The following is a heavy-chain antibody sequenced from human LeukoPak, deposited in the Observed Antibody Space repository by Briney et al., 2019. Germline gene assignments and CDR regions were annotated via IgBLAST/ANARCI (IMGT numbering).Heavy chain of an antibody. V-gene: IGHV4-59*01. CDR2: IYYSGST. Sequence: PSETLSLTCTVPGGSISSYYWSWIRQPPGKGLEWIGYIYYSGSTNYNPSLKSRVTISVDTSKNQFSLKLSSVTAADTAVYYCARIRVRITIFGVVIEHFDYWGQGTLVTVSS. CDR3: ARIRVRITIFGVVIEHFDY. J-gene: IGHJ4*02. D-gene: IGHD3-3*01. CDR1: GGSISSYY.